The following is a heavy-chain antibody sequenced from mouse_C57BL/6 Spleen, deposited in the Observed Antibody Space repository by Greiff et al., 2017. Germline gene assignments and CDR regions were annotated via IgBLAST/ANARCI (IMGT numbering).Heavy chain of an antibody. CDR2: IDPSDSET. Sequence: QVQLQQPGAELVRPGSSVKLSCKASGYTFTSYWMHWVKQRPIQGLEWIGNIDPSDSETHYNQKFKDKATLTVDKSSSTAYMQLSSLTSEDSAVYYCARGDVGYYYAMDYWGQGTSGTVSS. D-gene: IGHD4-1*01. J-gene: IGHJ4*01. V-gene: IGHV1-52*01. CDR3: ARGDVGYYYAMDY. CDR1: GYTFTSYW.